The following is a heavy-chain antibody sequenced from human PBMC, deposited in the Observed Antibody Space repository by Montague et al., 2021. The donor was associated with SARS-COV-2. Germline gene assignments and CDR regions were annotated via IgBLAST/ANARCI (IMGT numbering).Heavy chain of an antibody. CDR2: NYTSGST. D-gene: IGHD2-2*01. CDR3: AGSSGGYCSSTSCYAYYYYYMDV. CDR1: GGSISSGSYY. Sequence: TLSLTCTVSGGSISSGSYYWSWIPQPAGKGLEWIGSNYTSGSTNYNPSLKSRVTISVDTSKNQFSLKLSSMTAADTAVYYCAGSSGGYCSSTSCYAYYYYYMDVWGKGTTVTVSS. V-gene: IGHV4-61*02. J-gene: IGHJ6*03.